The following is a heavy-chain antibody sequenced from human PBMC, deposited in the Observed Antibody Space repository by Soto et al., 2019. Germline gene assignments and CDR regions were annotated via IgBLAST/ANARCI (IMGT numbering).Heavy chain of an antibody. D-gene: IGHD2-2*01. Sequence: QVQLVQSGAEVKKPGSSVKVSCKASGDTFSTSAISWVRQAPGQGLQWMAGIIPIFGTANYAQKFQGRVTVTADRSTSTSYLEVSNLRSEETAMYYCARSCSTSSCHIYYYAMDVWGQGTAVTVSS. CDR2: IIPIFGTA. CDR3: ARSCSTSSCHIYYYAMDV. J-gene: IGHJ6*02. V-gene: IGHV1-69*06. CDR1: GDTFSTSA.